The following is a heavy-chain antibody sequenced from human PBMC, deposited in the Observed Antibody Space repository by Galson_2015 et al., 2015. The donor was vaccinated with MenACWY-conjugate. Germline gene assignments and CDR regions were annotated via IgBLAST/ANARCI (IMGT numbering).Heavy chain of an antibody. Sequence: SVKVSCKASGYTFSTYAMHWVRQAPGQRLEWMGWINPGNGATKYSQRFQGRVTFTWDTSAPTAYMDLSSLRSEDTAIYYCARDAEAQDSSGPSHYWGQGTLVTVSS. CDR1: GYTFSTYA. J-gene: IGHJ4*02. CDR2: INPGNGAT. CDR3: ARDAEAQDSSGPSHY. V-gene: IGHV1-3*01. D-gene: IGHD6-19*01.